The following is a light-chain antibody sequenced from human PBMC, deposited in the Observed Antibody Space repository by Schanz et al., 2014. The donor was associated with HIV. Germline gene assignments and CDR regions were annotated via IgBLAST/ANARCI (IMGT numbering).Light chain of an antibody. CDR2: AAS. CDR3: QETYSAPSIT. Sequence: DIQMTQSPSSLSASVGDKVTISCRASQTIINYLNWYQQKPGKAPKLLIHAASSLQSGVPSRFSGSGSGTDFTLIISSLQPEDFGSYYCQETYSAPSITFGQGTRLEIK. CDR1: QTIINY. J-gene: IGKJ5*01. V-gene: IGKV1-39*01.